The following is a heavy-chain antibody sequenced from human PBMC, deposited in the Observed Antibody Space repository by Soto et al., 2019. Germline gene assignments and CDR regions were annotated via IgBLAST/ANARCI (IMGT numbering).Heavy chain of an antibody. CDR3: AKVPGGSSSWYYFDY. J-gene: IGHJ4*02. CDR2: ISYDGSNK. D-gene: IGHD6-13*01. V-gene: IGHV3-30*18. CDR1: GFTFSSYG. Sequence: QVQLVESGGGVVQPGRSLRLSCAASGFTFSSYGMHWVRQAPGKGLEWVAGISYDGSNKYYADSVKGRFTITRDNSKNTLYLQMNSLRAEDTAVYYCAKVPGGSSSWYYFDYWGQGTLVTVSS.